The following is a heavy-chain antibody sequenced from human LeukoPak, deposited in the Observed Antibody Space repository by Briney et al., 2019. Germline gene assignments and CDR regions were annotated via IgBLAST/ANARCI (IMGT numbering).Heavy chain of an antibody. Sequence: QPGGSLRLSCAASGFTFSSYWMHWVRQTTGKGLEWVSTIGTAGDTYYPGSVKGRFTISRENAKNSLYLQMNSLRAGDAAAYYCARGADAFDIWGQGTMVTVSS. V-gene: IGHV3-13*04. CDR3: ARGADAFDI. CDR2: IGTAGDT. CDR1: GFTFSSYW. J-gene: IGHJ3*02.